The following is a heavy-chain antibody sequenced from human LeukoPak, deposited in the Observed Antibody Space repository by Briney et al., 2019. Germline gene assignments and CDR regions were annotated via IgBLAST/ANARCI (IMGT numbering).Heavy chain of an antibody. J-gene: IGHJ4*02. Sequence: PGGSLGLSCAASGFTFSSYWMHWVRQAPGKGLVWVSRINSDGSGTTYADSVKGRLTISRDNAKNTVYLQMNSLRAEDTAVYYCARGRGIAYYFDYWGQGTLVTVSS. CDR2: INSDGSGT. CDR3: ARGRGIAYYFDY. V-gene: IGHV3-74*01. D-gene: IGHD6-25*01. CDR1: GFTFSSYW.